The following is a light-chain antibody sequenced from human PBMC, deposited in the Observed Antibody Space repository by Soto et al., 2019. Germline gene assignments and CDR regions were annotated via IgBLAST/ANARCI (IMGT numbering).Light chain of an antibody. CDR2: GNT. V-gene: IGLV1-40*01. Sequence: QSVLTQPPSVSGAPGQRVTISCTGSSSNIGAGFDVHWYQQLPGAAPKLLVYGNTNRPSGVPDRFSGSKSGTSASLAITGLQAEDEADYYCQSFDNSLFVVVFGGGTKLTVL. J-gene: IGLJ2*01. CDR3: QSFDNSLFVVV. CDR1: SSNIGAGFD.